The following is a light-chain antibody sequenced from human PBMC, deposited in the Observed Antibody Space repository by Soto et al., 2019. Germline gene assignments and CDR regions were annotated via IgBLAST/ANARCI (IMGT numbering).Light chain of an antibody. Sequence: QSVLTPRASVSGSPGQSITISCTGTTSDVGTYNLVSWYQHHPGKAPQLIIFEVTKRPSGVSDRFSGSKSGNTASLTISGLLGEDEADYYCCSFAGRSPPTSVFGTGTKVTVL. V-gene: IGLV2-23*02. CDR3: CSFAGRSPPTSV. CDR1: TSDVGTYNL. CDR2: EVT. J-gene: IGLJ1*01.